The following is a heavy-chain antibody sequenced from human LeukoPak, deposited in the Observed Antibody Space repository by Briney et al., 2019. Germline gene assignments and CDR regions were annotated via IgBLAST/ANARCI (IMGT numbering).Heavy chain of an antibody. CDR3: ARAEVVVAANWFDP. V-gene: IGHV1-2*02. CDR1: GYTFTGYY. Sequence: ASVKVSCKASGYTFTGYYMHWVRQAPGQGLEWMGWINPNSGGTNYAQKFQGRVTMTRDTSISTAYMELSRLRSDDTAVYYCARAEVVVAANWFDPWGQGTLVTVSS. D-gene: IGHD2-15*01. CDR2: INPNSGGT. J-gene: IGHJ5*02.